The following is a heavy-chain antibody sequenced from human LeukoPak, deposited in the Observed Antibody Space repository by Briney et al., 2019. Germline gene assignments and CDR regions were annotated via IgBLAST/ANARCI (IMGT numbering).Heavy chain of an antibody. D-gene: IGHD2-2*01. J-gene: IGHJ6*03. CDR3: ARDFGAAATYYYYMDV. Sequence: GASVKVSCKVSGYTLTELSMHWVRQAPGKGLEWMGWINPNSGGTNYAQKFQGRVTMTRDTSISTAYMELSRLRSDDTAVYYCARDFGAAATYYYYMDVWGKGTTVTVSS. CDR2: INPNSGGT. V-gene: IGHV1-2*02. CDR1: GYTLTELS.